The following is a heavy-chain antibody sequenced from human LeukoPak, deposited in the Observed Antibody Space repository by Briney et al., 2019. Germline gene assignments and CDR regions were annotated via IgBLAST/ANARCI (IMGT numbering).Heavy chain of an antibody. Sequence: ASVKVSCKVSEYTLTELSMHWVRQAPGKGLEWMGGFDPEDGETIYAQKFQGRVTMTEDTSTDTAYMELSSLRSEDTAVYYCATGSPAAGTFPNCCYFDYWGQGTLVTVSS. CDR2: FDPEDGET. V-gene: IGHV1-24*01. CDR1: EYTLTELS. D-gene: IGHD6-13*01. J-gene: IGHJ4*02. CDR3: ATGSPAAGTFPNCCYFDY.